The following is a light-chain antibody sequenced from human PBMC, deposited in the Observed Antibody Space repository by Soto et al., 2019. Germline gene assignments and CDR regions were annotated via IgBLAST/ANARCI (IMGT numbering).Light chain of an antibody. CDR2: DAS. Sequence: DIQMTQSPSSLSASVGDRVTITCQASQDISNYLNWYQQKPGKAPKLLIYDASNLETGVPSKFSGSGSGTDFTFTISSLQPEDIATYYCQQYDYLPWTFGQGTKVEIK. CDR3: QQYDYLPWT. V-gene: IGKV1-33*01. CDR1: QDISNY. J-gene: IGKJ1*01.